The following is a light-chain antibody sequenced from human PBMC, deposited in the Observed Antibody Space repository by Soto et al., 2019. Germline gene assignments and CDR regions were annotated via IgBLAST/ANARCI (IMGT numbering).Light chain of an antibody. J-gene: IGKJ1*01. CDR3: QPYNTWWT. Sequence: EIVMTQSPATLSVSPGGRATLSCRASQSVSNNLAWYQKKPGQAPRLLIYGASTRATGIPARFSGSGSGTDFTLTISSLQSEDFAFYYCQPYNTWWTFGQGTRVDIK. CDR1: QSVSNN. CDR2: GAS. V-gene: IGKV3-15*01.